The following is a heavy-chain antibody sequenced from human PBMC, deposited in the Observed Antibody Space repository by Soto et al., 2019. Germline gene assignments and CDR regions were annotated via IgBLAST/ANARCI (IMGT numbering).Heavy chain of an antibody. CDR2: IYYSGST. V-gene: IGHV4-39*01. CDR3: GKVLIGATGQTDFDS. J-gene: IGHJ4*02. D-gene: IGHD2-15*01. CDR1: GGSISSSSYY. Sequence: PSETLSLTCTVSGGSISSSSYYWGWIRQPPGKGLEWIGSIYYSGSTYYNPSLKSRVTISVDTSKNQFSLKLSSVTAADTAVYFCGKVLIGATGQTDFDSWGQGTQVTVS.